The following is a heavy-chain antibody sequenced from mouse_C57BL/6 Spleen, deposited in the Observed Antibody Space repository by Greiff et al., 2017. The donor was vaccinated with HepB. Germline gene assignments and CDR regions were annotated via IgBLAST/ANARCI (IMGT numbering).Heavy chain of an antibody. J-gene: IGHJ2*01. V-gene: IGHV1-82*01. Sequence: QVQLKESGPELVKPGASVKISCKASGYAFSSSWMNWVKQRPGKGLEWIGRIYPGDGDTNYNGKFKGKATLTADKSSSTAYMQLSSLTSEDSAVYFCARIPNWDDFDYWGQGTTLTVSS. CDR1: GYAFSSSW. D-gene: IGHD4-1*01. CDR2: IYPGDGDT. CDR3: ARIPNWDDFDY.